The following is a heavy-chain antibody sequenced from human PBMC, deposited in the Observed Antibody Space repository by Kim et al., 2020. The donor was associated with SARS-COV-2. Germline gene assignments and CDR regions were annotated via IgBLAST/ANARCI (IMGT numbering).Heavy chain of an antibody. Sequence: GGSLRLSCAASGFTFNNAWMSWVRQAPGKGLEWVGRITSKTDGGTTDYAAPVEGRFTISRDDSKNTLYLQMNSLKIEDTAMYYCAARGAQPVDYWGQGTLVTVSS. CDR1: GFTFNNAW. CDR3: AARGAQPVDY. J-gene: IGHJ4*02. V-gene: IGHV3-15*01. D-gene: IGHD6-6*01. CDR2: ITSKTDGGTT.